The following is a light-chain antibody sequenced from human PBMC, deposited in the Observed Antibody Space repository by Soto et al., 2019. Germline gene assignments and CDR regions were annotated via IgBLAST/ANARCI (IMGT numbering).Light chain of an antibody. CDR1: QGISSA. J-gene: IGKJ2*01. V-gene: IGKV1-13*02. Sequence: AIQLTQSPSSLSASVGDRVTITCRASQGISSALAWYQQKPGKAPKLLIYDASSLEGGVPSRFSGSGSGTDFTLTISSLQPEDVAASSCQQFNSDPYTFGQGTKLEIK. CDR2: DAS. CDR3: QQFNSDPYT.